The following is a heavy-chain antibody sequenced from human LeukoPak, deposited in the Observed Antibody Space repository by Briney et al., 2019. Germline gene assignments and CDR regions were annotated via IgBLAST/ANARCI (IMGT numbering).Heavy chain of an antibody. D-gene: IGHD3-16*01. CDR3: ARIISTIRGAPRTTGYGMDV. V-gene: IGHV1-69*10. Sequence: GASVKVSCKVSGDTFSSYAISWVRQAPGQGLEWMGGIIPIFGMTNYTQKFQGRVTITADKSTNTAYMELTGLRSEDTAVYYCARIISTIRGAPRTTGYGMDVWGKGTTVTVS. CDR2: IIPIFGMT. CDR1: GDTFSSYA. J-gene: IGHJ6*04.